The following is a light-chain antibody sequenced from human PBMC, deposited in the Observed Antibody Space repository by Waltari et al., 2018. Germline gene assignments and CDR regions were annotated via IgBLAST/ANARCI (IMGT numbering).Light chain of an antibody. Sequence: SVLTQPPSVSGAPGQRVTISCTGSSSSIGAGYDVTWYQQLPGTAPKPLIYGNNNRPSGVPDRFSGSKSGTSASLAITGLQAEDEADYYCQSYDSSLSGSVFGGGTILTVL. CDR3: QSYDSSLSGSV. CDR1: SSSIGAGYD. CDR2: GNN. V-gene: IGLV1-40*01. J-gene: IGLJ2*01.